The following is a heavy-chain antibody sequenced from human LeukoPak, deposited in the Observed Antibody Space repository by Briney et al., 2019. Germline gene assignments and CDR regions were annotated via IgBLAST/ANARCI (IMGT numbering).Heavy chain of an antibody. CDR1: GFTFDDYA. V-gene: IGHV3-9*01. J-gene: IGHJ4*02. D-gene: IGHD3-22*01. CDR2: ITWNSGSI. CDR3: AKDSGRYYDSRLEY. Sequence: GRFLRLSCAASGFTFDDYALHWVRQAPGKGLEWVSAITWNSGSIGYADSVKGRFTISRDNAKNSLYLQMNSLRAEDTALYYCAKDSGRYYDSRLEYWGLGTLVTVSS.